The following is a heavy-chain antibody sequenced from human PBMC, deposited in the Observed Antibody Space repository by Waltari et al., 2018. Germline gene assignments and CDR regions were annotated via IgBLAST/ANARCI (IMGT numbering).Heavy chain of an antibody. J-gene: IGHJ6*02. CDR1: GGSISSSSYY. V-gene: IGHV4-39*07. CDR2: IYYSGST. Sequence: QLQLQESGPGLVKPSETLSLTCTVSGGSISSSSYYWGWIRQPPGTGLEWIGSIYYSGSTYCTPSLKSRVTVSVDTSKNQFSLKLSSVTAADTAVYYCAREAFYGMDVWGQGTTVTVSS. CDR3: AREAFYGMDV.